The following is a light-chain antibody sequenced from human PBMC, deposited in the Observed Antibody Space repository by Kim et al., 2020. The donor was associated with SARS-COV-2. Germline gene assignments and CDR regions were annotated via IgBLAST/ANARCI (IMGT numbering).Light chain of an antibody. CDR1: QGLLYSNGYTY. CDR2: LAS. V-gene: IGKV2-28*01. Sequence: PASISCRSIQGLLYSNGYTYLDWYLQKPGQSPQLLFYLASNRASGVPDRLSGSGSGTDFTLKISRVEAEDVGVYYCMQAVQTPVTFGQGTRLEIK. CDR3: MQAVQTPVT. J-gene: IGKJ5*01.